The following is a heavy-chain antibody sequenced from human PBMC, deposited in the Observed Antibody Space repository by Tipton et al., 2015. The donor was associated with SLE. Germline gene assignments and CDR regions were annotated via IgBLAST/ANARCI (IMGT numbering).Heavy chain of an antibody. V-gene: IGHV4-34*01. J-gene: IGHJ4*02. CDR2: INHSGST. Sequence: AGLVKPSETLSLTCAVYGGSFSGYSWSWIRQPPGKGLEWIGEINHSGSTNYNPSLKSRVTISLDTSKNQFSLKLTSVTTADTALYYCARDVEDLCLLDYWGQGTLVTVSS. CDR3: ARDVEDLCLLDY. CDR1: GGSFSGYS. D-gene: IGHD2-15*01.